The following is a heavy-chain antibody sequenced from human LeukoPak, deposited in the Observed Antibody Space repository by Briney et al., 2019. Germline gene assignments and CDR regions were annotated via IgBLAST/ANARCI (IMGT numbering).Heavy chain of an antibody. CDR1: GFTFSSYA. Sequence: GRSLRLSCAASGFTFSSYAMHWVRQAPGKGLEWVAVISYDGSNKYYADPVKGRFTTSRDNSKNTLYLQMNSLRAEDTAVYYCARGLGEYDFWSGYYWPLGYWGQGTLVTVSS. D-gene: IGHD3-3*01. J-gene: IGHJ4*02. V-gene: IGHV3-30-3*01. CDR2: ISYDGSNK. CDR3: ARGLGEYDFWSGYYWPLGY.